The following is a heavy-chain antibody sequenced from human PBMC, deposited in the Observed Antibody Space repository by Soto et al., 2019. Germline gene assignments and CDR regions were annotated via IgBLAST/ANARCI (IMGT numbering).Heavy chain of an antibody. CDR2: ISSSSSTI. CDR3: ARDPGAAAFPQQLWTRFGYGMDV. V-gene: IGHV3-48*01. CDR1: GFTFSSYS. Sequence: PGGSLRLSCAASGFTFSSYSMNWVRQAPGKGLEWVSYISSSSSTIYYADSVKGRFTISRDNAKNSLYLQMNSLRAEDTAVYYCARDPGAAAFPQQLWTRFGYGMDVWGQGTTVTVSS. D-gene: IGHD2-2*01. J-gene: IGHJ6*02.